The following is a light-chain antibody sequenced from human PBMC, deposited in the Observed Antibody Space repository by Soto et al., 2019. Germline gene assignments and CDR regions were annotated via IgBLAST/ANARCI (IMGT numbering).Light chain of an antibody. Sequence: DIVLTQSPGTLSLSTGERATLSCRASQSVSNNYFAWYQQKPGQARRLLIYGASNRAAGIPDRFSGSGSGTDFTLTISRLEPEDFAVYYCQQYGSSGTFGQGTKVDIK. V-gene: IGKV3-20*01. CDR2: GAS. J-gene: IGKJ1*01. CDR1: QSVSNNY. CDR3: QQYGSSGT.